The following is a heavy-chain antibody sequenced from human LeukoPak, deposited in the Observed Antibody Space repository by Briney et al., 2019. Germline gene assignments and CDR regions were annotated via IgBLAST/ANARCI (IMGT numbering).Heavy chain of an antibody. Sequence: PSGTLSLTCAVSGGSISSSNWWSWVRQPPGKGLEWIGEIYHSGSTNYNPSLKSRVTISVDKSKNQFSLKLSSVTAADTAVHYCARVRPSGWYYYYGMDVWGQGTTVTVSS. J-gene: IGHJ6*02. D-gene: IGHD3-10*01. CDR3: ARVRPSGWYYYYGMDV. V-gene: IGHV4-4*02. CDR2: IYHSGST. CDR1: GGSISSSNW.